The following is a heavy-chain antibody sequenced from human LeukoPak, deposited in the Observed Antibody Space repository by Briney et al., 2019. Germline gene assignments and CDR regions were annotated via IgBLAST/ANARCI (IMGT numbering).Heavy chain of an antibody. J-gene: IGHJ4*02. V-gene: IGHV3-33*01. CDR1: GFTFSDYG. D-gene: IGHD2-2*03. CDR3: ARDWIDRSLDY. Sequence: AGGSLRLSCAASGFTFSDYGIHWVRQAPGKGLEWVAVLSPHANYEYYADSVQGRFAISRDDSKNTVYLQMNSLRDEETAVYYCARDWIDRSLDYWGLGTLVTVSS. CDR2: LSPHANYE.